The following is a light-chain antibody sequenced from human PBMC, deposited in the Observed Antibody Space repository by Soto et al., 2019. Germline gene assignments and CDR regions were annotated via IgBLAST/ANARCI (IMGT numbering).Light chain of an antibody. Sequence: QSALTQPPSASGTPGQRVTMSCSGGSSNIGSNTVSWYQHLPGTAPQLLIYSDTQRASGVADRFSGSKSGTSASLAISGLQPDDEADYYCAAWDDRLNGALFGTGTKVTVL. CDR1: SSNIGSNT. CDR2: SDT. V-gene: IGLV1-44*01. CDR3: AAWDDRLNGAL. J-gene: IGLJ1*01.